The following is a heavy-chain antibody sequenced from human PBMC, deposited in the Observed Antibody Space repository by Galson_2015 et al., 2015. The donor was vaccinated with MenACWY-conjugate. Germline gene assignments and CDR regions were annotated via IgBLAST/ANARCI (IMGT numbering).Heavy chain of an antibody. CDR3: AKDRHPDGVWNFDY. CDR1: GFTFYTYT. CDR2: IYGSGHRDT. Sequence: CAASGFTFYTYTMSWVRQSPGKGLEWVAGIYGSGHRDTFYADSVKGRFTISRDESNNLVYLQMTSLRVEDTAVYYCAKDRHPDGVWNFDYWGQGILVTVSS. J-gene: IGHJ4*02. D-gene: IGHD4-17*01. V-gene: IGHV3-23*01.